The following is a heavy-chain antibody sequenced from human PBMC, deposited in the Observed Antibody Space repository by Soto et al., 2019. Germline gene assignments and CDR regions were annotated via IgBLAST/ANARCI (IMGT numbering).Heavy chain of an antibody. CDR3: ARGKYCTNGACYFYDY. J-gene: IGHJ4*02. CDR1: GYSFPTSW. Sequence: PGESLQVSWNGSGYSFPTSWSGWVRQMPGKGLEWMGIIYPGDSDTRYSPSFQGQVTISADNSISIAYLQWSSLKASDTAMYYCARGKYCTNGACYFYDYCGRGTQVTVSS. CDR2: IYPGDSDT. D-gene: IGHD2-8*01. V-gene: IGHV5-51*01.